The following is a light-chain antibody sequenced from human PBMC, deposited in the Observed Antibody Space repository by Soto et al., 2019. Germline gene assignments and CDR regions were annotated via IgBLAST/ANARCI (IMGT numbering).Light chain of an antibody. CDR3: QSYDSSLSDVV. CDR1: SSNIGAGHD. Sequence: QSVLTQPPSVSGAPGQRVTISCTGSSSNIGAGHDVHWYQQLPGTAPKLLIYNNNNRPSGVPDRFSGSKSGTSASLASTGLQAEDEADYYCQSYDSSLSDVVFGGGTKLTVL. J-gene: IGLJ2*01. V-gene: IGLV1-40*01. CDR2: NNN.